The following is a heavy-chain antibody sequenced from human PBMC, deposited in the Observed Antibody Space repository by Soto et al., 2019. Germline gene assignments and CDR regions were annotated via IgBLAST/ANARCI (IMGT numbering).Heavy chain of an antibody. CDR2: ISAYNGNT. Sequence: ASVKVSCKASGFTFTSYGISWVRQAPGQGLEWMGWISAYNGNTNYAQKLQGRVTMTTDTSTSTAYMELRSLRSDDTAVYYCARDYYDRSGYWYAFDIWGQGTMVTVSS. J-gene: IGHJ3*02. CDR3: ARDYYDRSGYWYAFDI. V-gene: IGHV1-18*01. D-gene: IGHD3-22*01. CDR1: GFTFTSYG.